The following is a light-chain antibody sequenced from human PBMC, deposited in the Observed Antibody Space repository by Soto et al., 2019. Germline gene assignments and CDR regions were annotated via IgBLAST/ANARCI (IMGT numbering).Light chain of an antibody. CDR1: SSDVGGYNY. Sequence: QSALTQPASVSGSPGQSITISCTGTSSDVGGYNYVSWYQQHPGKAPKLMIYDVSNRPSGVSDRFSGSKSGNTASLTISGLQAEDEADYYCSSYTSRSTPHAVFGGGTQLTVL. J-gene: IGLJ7*01. V-gene: IGLV2-14*01. CDR3: SSYTSRSTPHAV. CDR2: DVS.